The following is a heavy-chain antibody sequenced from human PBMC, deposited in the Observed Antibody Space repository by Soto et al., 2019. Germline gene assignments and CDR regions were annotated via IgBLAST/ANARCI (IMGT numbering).Heavy chain of an antibody. Sequence: EVQLVESGGGLVKPGGSLRLSCAASGFTFINAWMNWVRQAPGKGLEWVGRIKSKTDGGTTDYAAPVKGRFTISRDDSKNTLYLQMNSLKIEDTAVYYCGRGYCSAGSGALDYWGQGTLVTVSS. V-gene: IGHV3-15*07. J-gene: IGHJ4*02. CDR3: GRGYCSAGSGALDY. CDR1: GFTFINAW. D-gene: IGHD2-15*01. CDR2: IKSKTDGGTT.